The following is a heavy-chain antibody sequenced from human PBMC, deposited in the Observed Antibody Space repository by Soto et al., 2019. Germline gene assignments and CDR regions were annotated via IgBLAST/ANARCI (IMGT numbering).Heavy chain of an antibody. J-gene: IGHJ4*02. CDR2: YYSYGYT. V-gene: IGHV4-31*03. D-gene: IGHD4-17*01. CDR3: ARTYGDFPY. Sequence: SETLSLTCSVSGGSISSDAYYWSWIRQRPGQGLEWIGNYYSYGYTSYNPSLKRRVSISVHTSKNQVSLKVSSVTAADTALYFCARTYGDFPYWGQGTLVVVSS. CDR1: GGSISSDAYY.